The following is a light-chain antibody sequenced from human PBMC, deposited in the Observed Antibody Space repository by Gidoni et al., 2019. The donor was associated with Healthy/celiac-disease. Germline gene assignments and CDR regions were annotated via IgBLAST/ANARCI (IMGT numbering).Light chain of an antibody. CDR1: SSDLGSNT. V-gene: IGLV1-44*01. CDR2: SNN. J-gene: IGLJ3*02. Sequence: QSVLTQPPSASGTPGQRVTISCSGSSSDLGSNTVTWYQLLPGTAPKLLIYSNNQRPSGVPDRLSGPKSVNSASLAISGLPSEDEADYYCASWDARLTGWLFGGGTKLTVL. CDR3: ASWDARLTGWL.